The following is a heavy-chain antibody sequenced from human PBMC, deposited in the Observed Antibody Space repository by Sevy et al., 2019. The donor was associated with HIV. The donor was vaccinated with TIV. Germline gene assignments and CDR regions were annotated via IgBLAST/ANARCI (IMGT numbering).Heavy chain of an antibody. J-gene: IGHJ4*02. D-gene: IGHD2-21*02. CDR3: AKAAIVVVSASPNCFDS. CDR2: ISYDGTDT. Sequence: GGSLRLSCAASGFTFNTYGMHWVRQTPGKGLEWVAVISYDGTDTYYADSVKGRFTISKDNSKNTLSLQMNSLRVEDTAGYYCAKAAIVVVSASPNCFDSWGPGTVVTVSS. V-gene: IGHV3-30*18. CDR1: GFTFNTYG.